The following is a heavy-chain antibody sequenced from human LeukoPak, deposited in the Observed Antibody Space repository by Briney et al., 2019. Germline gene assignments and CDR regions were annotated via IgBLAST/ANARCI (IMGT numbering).Heavy chain of an antibody. CDR1: GYTFTSYD. D-gene: IGHD1-14*01. CDR3: ARGGEPTRFDH. CDR2: MNPKSGNT. Sequence: ASGKVSCKAAGYTFTSYDVNWVGQATGQGRGWRGGMNPKSGNTGNAQKFQGRVTMARNTPISTTYMQLGSLRSEDTSVCYWARGGEPTRFDHWGQGTLVTVSS. V-gene: IGHV1-8*01. J-gene: IGHJ4*02.